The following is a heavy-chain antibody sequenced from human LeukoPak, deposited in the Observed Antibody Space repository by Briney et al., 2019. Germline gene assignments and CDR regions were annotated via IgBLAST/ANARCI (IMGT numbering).Heavy chain of an antibody. J-gene: IGHJ3*02. CDR3: ARILGFLEWSPPWGALDI. Sequence: ASVKVSCKASGYTFTSYDINWVRQATGQGLEWMGWMNPNSGNTGYAQKFQGRVTMTRNTSISTAYMELSSLKAWDSAMYYCARILGFLEWSPPWGALDIWGQGTLVTVSS. D-gene: IGHD3-3*02. V-gene: IGHV1-8*01. CDR2: MNPNSGNT. CDR1: GYTFTSYD.